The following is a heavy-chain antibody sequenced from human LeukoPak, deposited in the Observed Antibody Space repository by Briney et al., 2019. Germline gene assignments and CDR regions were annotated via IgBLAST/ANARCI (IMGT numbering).Heavy chain of an antibody. J-gene: IGHJ4*02. CDR1: GVSFSGYY. D-gene: IGHD5-12*01. Sequence: PSETLSLTCAVYGVSFSGYYWSWIRQPPGKGLEWIGEINHSGSTNYNPSLKSRVTISVDTSKNQFSLKLSSVTAADTAVYYCARVGHSGYDWRPATVNYYFDYWGQGTLVTVSS. V-gene: IGHV4-34*01. CDR2: INHSGST. CDR3: ARVGHSGYDWRPATVNYYFDY.